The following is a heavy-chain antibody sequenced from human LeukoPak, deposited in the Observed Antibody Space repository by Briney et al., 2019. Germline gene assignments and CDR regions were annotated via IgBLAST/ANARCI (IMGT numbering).Heavy chain of an antibody. CDR3: ARRNSSGRGLDY. Sequence: SETLSLTCSVSGGSISSYWSWIRQPPGKGLEWIGYIYHSGSTNYNPSLKSRVTISVDTSKNQFSLKLTSVTAADTAIYYCARRNSSGRGLDYWGQGTLVTVSS. J-gene: IGHJ4*02. D-gene: IGHD6-25*01. CDR1: GGSISSY. V-gene: IGHV4-59*08. CDR2: IYHSGST.